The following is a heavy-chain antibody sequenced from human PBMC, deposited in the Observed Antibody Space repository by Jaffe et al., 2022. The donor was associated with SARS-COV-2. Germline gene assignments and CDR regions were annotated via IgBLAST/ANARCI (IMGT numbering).Heavy chain of an antibody. J-gene: IGHJ4*02. D-gene: IGHD6-13*01. CDR3: ARSLAAAGTCDY. CDR1: GFTFSSYS. V-gene: IGHV3-21*01. CDR2: ISSSSSYI. Sequence: EVQLVESGGGLVKPGGSLRLSCAASGFTFSSYSMNWVRQAPGKGLEWVSSISSSSSYIYYADSVKGRFTISRDNAKNSLYLQMNSLRAEDTAVYYCARSLAAAGTCDYWGQGTLVTVSS.